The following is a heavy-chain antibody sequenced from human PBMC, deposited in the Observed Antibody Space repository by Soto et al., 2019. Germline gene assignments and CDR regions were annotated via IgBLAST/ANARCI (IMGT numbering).Heavy chain of an antibody. CDR3: ARTRNLDV. V-gene: IGHV4-34*01. J-gene: IGHJ6*02. Sequence: QVQLQQWGAGLLKPSETLSLTCAVYGGSLSGYYGNWSRQSPGKGLEWIGEINHSGSTNYNPSLKSRVTISIDTSKNQFSLKLSSVTAADTAVYYCARTRNLDVWGQGTTVIVSS. D-gene: IGHD1-1*01. CDR2: INHSGST. CDR1: GGSLSGYY.